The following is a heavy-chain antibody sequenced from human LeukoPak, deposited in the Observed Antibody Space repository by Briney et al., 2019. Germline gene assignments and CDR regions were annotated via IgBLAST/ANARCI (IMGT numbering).Heavy chain of an antibody. Sequence: PSETLXXXXXVXGGSISSYYXSWLRQPPRKGLERIGYIYYSGSTNYNPSLTSRVTISVETSKNKFSLKLSSVTAADTAVYYCARVSFYYGSGSYYSSFDPWGQGTLVTVSS. V-gene: IGHV4-59*01. CDR2: IYYSGST. J-gene: IGHJ5*02. CDR3: ARVSFYYGSGSYYSSFDP. D-gene: IGHD3-10*01. CDR1: GGSISSYY.